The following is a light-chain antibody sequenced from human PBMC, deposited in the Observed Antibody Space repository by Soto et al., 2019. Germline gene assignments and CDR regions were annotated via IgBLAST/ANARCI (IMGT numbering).Light chain of an antibody. J-gene: IGKJ5*01. CDR1: QGTSSY. CDR2: GAS. Sequence: DIQLTQSPSFLSASVGDRVTITCRASQGTSSYLAWFQQKPGRAPKLLIYGASTLQSGVPARFSGSGSGTDFTLTISNLQPEAFATYYCQQLNAYPLTFGQGTRLEIK. V-gene: IGKV1-9*01. CDR3: QQLNAYPLT.